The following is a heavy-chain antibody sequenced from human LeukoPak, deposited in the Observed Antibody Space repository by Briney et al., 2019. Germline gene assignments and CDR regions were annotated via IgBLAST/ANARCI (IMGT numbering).Heavy chain of an antibody. J-gene: IGHJ6*03. CDR2: ISTCNGNT. CDR1: GNSLPTYG. Sequence: ASVKVSCKASGNSLPTYGITWVRQAPGQGLEWMGWISTCNGNTQYGQNFQGRVSMTRDTSTNTAYLELRGLRSNDTAVYFCARPAKGAYYYYYMDVWGKGTTVTVS. V-gene: IGHV1-18*01. CDR3: ARPAKGAYYYYYMDV. D-gene: IGHD2-2*01.